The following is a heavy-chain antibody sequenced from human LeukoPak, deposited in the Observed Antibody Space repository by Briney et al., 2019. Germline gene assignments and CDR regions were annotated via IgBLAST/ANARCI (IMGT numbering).Heavy chain of an antibody. J-gene: IGHJ4*02. CDR2: INPNSGGT. D-gene: IGHD3-22*01. CDR3: ATVQKQDYDTTPYYDH. CDR1: GYTFTGNY. Sequence: GASVKVSCKASGYTFTGNYMHWLRQAPGQGLQWMGWINPNSGGTNYAQKFQGRVIMTEDKSTDTAYMELSSLRSEDTAVYYCATVQKQDYDTTPYYDHWGQGTLVTVSS. V-gene: IGHV1-2*02.